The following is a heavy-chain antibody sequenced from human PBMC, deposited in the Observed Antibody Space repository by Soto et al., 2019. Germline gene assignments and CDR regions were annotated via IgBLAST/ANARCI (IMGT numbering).Heavy chain of an antibody. CDR1: GFSLTTSGEA. J-gene: IGHJ6*03. Sequence: QITLKESGPTLVKPTQTLTLTYTFSGFSLTTSGEAVGWIRQPPGKALEWLALIYWDDDKRSSPSLKSRLTITKDTSKNQVVLTMTNMDPVDTATYYCAHIPGSGQLLYSYYYYMDVWGKGTTVTVSS. V-gene: IGHV2-5*02. CDR2: IYWDDDK. D-gene: IGHD3-10*01. CDR3: AHIPGSGQLLYSYYYYMDV.